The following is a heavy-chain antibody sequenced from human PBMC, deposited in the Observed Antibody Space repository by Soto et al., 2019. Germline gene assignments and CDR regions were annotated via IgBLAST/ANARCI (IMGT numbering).Heavy chain of an antibody. CDR2: ISAYNGNT. CDR3: XXXPIDSSGYYFDY. CDR1: GYTFTSYG. D-gene: IGHD3-22*01. Sequence: QVQLVQSGAEVKKPGASVKVSCKASGYTFTSYGISWVRQAPGQGLEWMGWISAYNGNTNYAQKLQGRVTMTTDTSTSTAYMELRSLRSDDTAVXYXXXXPIDSSGYYFDYWGQGTLVTVSS. V-gene: IGHV1-18*01. J-gene: IGHJ4*02.